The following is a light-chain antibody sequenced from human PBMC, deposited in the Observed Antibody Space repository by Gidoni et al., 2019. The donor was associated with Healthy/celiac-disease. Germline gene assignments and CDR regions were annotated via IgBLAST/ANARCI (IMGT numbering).Light chain of an antibody. Sequence: IQMTQSPSSLSASVGDRVTITCRASQSISSYLNWYQQKPGKAPKLLIYAASSLQSGVPSRLSGSGSGTDFTLTIRSLQPEDFATYYGQQSESTPLTFXGXTKVEIK. J-gene: IGKJ4*01. CDR2: AAS. CDR3: QQSESTPLT. CDR1: QSISSY. V-gene: IGKV1-39*01.